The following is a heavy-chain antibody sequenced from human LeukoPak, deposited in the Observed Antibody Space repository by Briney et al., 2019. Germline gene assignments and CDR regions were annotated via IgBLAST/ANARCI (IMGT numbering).Heavy chain of an antibody. D-gene: IGHD2-15*01. CDR1: GYSFSSYW. CDR3: ARRSEQTPYFEY. J-gene: IGHJ4*02. CDR2: IYPGDSDT. V-gene: IGHV5-51*01. Sequence: GESLKISCKGSGYSFSSYWIGWVRQMPGKGLEWMGIIYPGDSDTRYRSSFQGQVTISADKSINTAYLQWSSLKASDTAMYYCARRSEQTPYFEYWDQGTLVTVSS.